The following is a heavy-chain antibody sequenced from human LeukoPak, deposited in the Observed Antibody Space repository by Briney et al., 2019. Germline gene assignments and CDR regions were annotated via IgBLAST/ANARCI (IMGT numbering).Heavy chain of an antibody. CDR2: IYYSGST. D-gene: IGHD3-22*01. CDR3: ARRTYFYDSSGYYFDY. J-gene: IGHJ4*02. Sequence: PSETLSLTCTVSGGSISSYYWSWIRQPPGKGLECIGYIYYSGSTNYNPSLKSRVTISVDTSKNRFSLKLSSVTAADTAVYYCARRTYFYDSSGYYFDYWGQGTLVTVSS. V-gene: IGHV4-59*01. CDR1: GGSISSYY.